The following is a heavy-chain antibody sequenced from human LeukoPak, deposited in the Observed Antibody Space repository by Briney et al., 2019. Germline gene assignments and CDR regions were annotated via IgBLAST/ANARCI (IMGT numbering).Heavy chain of an antibody. CDR3: IAHFPYFYGFDV. Sequence: GVSLRLSWVSSGFTIGTAWMSWVRQAPGKRLEWLGHIKSEGEGATTDYAAPAKGRFAISRDDSKNMIYLQVSSLKIDDTAIYYCIAHFPYFYGFDVWGEGTTVTVSS. V-gene: IGHV3-15*01. CDR1: GFTIGTAW. D-gene: IGHD3-3*02. J-gene: IGHJ6*04. CDR2: IKSEGEGATT.